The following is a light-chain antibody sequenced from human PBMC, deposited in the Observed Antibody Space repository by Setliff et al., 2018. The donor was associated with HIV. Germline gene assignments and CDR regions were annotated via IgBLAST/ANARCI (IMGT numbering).Light chain of an antibody. CDR2: DVR. CDR1: ISDVGAYDY. CDR3: SSYTGVTHDV. V-gene: IGLV2-14*03. Sequence: QSVLTQPASVSGSLGQSITISCTGTISDVGAYDYVSWYQQHPGKAPKLIIFDVRERPSGVSHRFSASKSGNTASLTISGLQADDEADYFCSSYTGVTHDVFGSGTKVTV. J-gene: IGLJ1*01.